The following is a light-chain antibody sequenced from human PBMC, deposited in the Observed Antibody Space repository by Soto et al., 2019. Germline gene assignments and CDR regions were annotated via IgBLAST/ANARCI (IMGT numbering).Light chain of an antibody. CDR2: DAS. CDR1: QSISSW. V-gene: IGKV1-5*01. Sequence: DIQMTQSPSTLSASVGDRVTITCRASQSISSWLAWYQQKPGKAPKLLIYDASSVESGVPSRFSGSGSGTEFPLTISRLQPDDFATYYRQQYNSYSTFGQGTKVEIK. J-gene: IGKJ1*01. CDR3: QQYNSYST.